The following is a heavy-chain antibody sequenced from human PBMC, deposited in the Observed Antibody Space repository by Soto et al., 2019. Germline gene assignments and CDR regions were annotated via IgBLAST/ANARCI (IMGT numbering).Heavy chain of an antibody. V-gene: IGHV1-2*02. J-gene: IGHJ5*02. CDR1: GFSFTGYY. CDR3: AKDLTRQLAYWLDP. Sequence: ASVKVSCKASGFSFTGYYIHWLRQAPGQGLEWMGWINAHSGGTEYAQKFQGRVTLTRETSIATAFLTLTSLTSDDTALYYCAKDLTRQLAYWLDPWGQGTQVT. CDR2: INAHSGGT. D-gene: IGHD6-6*01.